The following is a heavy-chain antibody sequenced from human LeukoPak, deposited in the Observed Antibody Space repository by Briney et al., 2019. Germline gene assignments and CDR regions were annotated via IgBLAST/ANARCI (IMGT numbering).Heavy chain of an antibody. CDR1: GYTFTNYA. CDR3: ARGISIRFHMDV. Sequence: ASVKVSCKASGYTFTNYAITWVRQAPGPGLEWMGGISVYNGNTNYAQKFQGRVTMTADTSTSSAYMELRSLRSDDTAVYYCARGISIRFHMDVWGKGTTVTVSS. V-gene: IGHV1-18*01. J-gene: IGHJ6*03. CDR2: ISVYNGNT. D-gene: IGHD3-10*01.